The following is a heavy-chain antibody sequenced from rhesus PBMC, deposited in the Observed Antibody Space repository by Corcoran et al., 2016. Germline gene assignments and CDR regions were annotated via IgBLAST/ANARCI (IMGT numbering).Heavy chain of an antibody. CDR2: ISGSGGSA. CDR1: GGSISSNW. Sequence: QLQLQESGPGLVKPSETLSLTCAVSGGSISSNWWSWIRQPPGKGLEWIGRISGSGGSATYTPPLKIRGTISTDTSKNQRSLRLSSVTAADTAVYYCGRLVCSNWCGVDSWGQGVVVTVSS. V-gene: IGHV4-173*01. CDR3: GRLVCSNWCGVDS. D-gene: IGHD1-26*01. J-gene: IGHJ6*01.